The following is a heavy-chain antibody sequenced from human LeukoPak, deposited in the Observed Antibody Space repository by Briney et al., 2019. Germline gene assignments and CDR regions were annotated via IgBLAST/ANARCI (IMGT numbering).Heavy chain of an antibody. D-gene: IGHD3-22*01. V-gene: IGHV4-4*07. J-gene: IGHJ6*03. Sequence: SETLSLTCTVSGGSLSSYYWNWIRQPAGKGLEWIGRIYTSGSTNYNPSLKSRVTISIDTSKNQFSLKLSSVTAADTAVYYCARQLMIDYYYYYYYMDVWGRGTTVTISS. CDR3: ARQLMIDYYYYYYYMDV. CDR1: GGSLSSYY. CDR2: IYTSGST.